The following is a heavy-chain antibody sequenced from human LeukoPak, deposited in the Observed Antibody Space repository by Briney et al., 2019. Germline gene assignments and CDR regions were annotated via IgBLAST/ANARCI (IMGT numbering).Heavy chain of an antibody. CDR3: AGGQRYDYYGLGSYCDLDY. CDR2: IYPSGST. Sequence: PSETLSLTCTVSGGSISSYYWIWIRQPAGKGLEWIRRIYPSGSTNYNPSLKSRVTMSVDTSKNQFSLKLSSVTAADTCVDYCAGGQRYDYYGLGSYCDLDYWGQGTVVTDSS. V-gene: IGHV4-4*07. J-gene: IGHJ4*02. D-gene: IGHD3-10*01. CDR1: GGSISSYY.